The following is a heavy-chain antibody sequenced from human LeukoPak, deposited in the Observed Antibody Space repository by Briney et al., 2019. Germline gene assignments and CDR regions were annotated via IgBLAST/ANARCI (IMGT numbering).Heavy chain of an antibody. Sequence: SETLSLTCTVSGGSISSYYWSWIRQPAGKGLEWIGRIYTSGSTNYNPSLKSRVTMSVDTSRNQFSLKLSSVTAADTAVYYCARSPLLGSLEWLLGDYYYMDVWGKGTTVTVSS. CDR3: ARSPLLGSLEWLLGDYYYMDV. J-gene: IGHJ6*03. CDR2: IYTSGST. D-gene: IGHD3-3*01. V-gene: IGHV4-4*07. CDR1: GGSISSYY.